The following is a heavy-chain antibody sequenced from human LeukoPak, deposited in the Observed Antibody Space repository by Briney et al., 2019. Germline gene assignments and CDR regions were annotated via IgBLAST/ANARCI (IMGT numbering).Heavy chain of an antibody. D-gene: IGHD2-15*01. CDR3: ARDDCSGGSCYPGDAFGI. CDR2: IIPIFGTA. CDR1: GGTFSSYA. J-gene: IGHJ3*02. V-gene: IGHV1-69*05. Sequence: SVKVSCKASGGTFSSYAISWVRQAPGQGLEWMGGIIPIFGTANYAQKFQGRVTITTDESTSTAYMELSSLRSEDTAVYYCARDDCSGGSCYPGDAFGIWGQGTMVTVSS.